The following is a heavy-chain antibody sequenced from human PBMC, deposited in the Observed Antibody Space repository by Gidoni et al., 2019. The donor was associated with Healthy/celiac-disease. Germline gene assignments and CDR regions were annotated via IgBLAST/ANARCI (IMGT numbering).Heavy chain of an antibody. D-gene: IGHD2-15*01. CDR1: GLTFDDYA. J-gene: IGHJ4*02. V-gene: IGHV3-9*01. CDR3: AKGRDIRMAYFDY. CDR2: ISWNSGSI. Sequence: EVQLVESGGGLVQPGRSLRLSCAASGLTFDDYAMHWVRQAPGKGLEWVSGISWNSGSIGYADSVKGRFTISRDNAKNSLYLQMNSLRAEDTALYYCAKGRDIRMAYFDYWGQGTLVTVSS.